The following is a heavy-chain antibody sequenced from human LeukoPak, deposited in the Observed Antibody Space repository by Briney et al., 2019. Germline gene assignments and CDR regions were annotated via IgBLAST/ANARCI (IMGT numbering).Heavy chain of an antibody. D-gene: IGHD6-19*01. J-gene: IGHJ3*02. CDR3: ARDVKAVADTYDVFDI. Sequence: GSSVKVSCKASGGTFSSYAISWVRQAPGQGLEWMGWISTHNGETSYAKEFQGRVTMTTDRSTSTAHMELRSLRSDDTAVYYCARDVKAVADTYDVFDIWGQGTVVTVSS. V-gene: IGHV1-18*01. CDR1: GGTFSSYA. CDR2: ISTHNGET.